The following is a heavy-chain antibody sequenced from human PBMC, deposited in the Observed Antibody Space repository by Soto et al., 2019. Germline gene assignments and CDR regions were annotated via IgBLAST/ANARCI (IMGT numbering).Heavy chain of an antibody. CDR1: GVTFSTSG. J-gene: IGHJ5*01. CDR2: IIPLFGTP. D-gene: IGHD2-21*01. V-gene: IGHV1-69*01. CDR3: SRVGPSSCGGGNCYRLDSFFDS. Sequence: QVQLVQSGAEVKKPGSSLKVSCKTSGVTFSTSGISWVRQGPGQGLEWMGGIIPLFGTPKYARKFQGRVSITADESSTTTYMELSGLRSDDTAVYYCSRVGPSSCGGGNCYRLDSFFDSWGQGSLVVVSS.